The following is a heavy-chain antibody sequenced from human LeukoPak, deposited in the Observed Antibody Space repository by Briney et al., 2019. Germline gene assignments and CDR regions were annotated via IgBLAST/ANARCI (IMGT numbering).Heavy chain of an antibody. CDR3: ARGEQWLSDFDY. V-gene: IGHV1-8*02. CDR2: MNPNSGNT. D-gene: IGHD6-19*01. Sequence: ASVKVSCKASGYTFTSYGISWVRQATGQGLEWMGWMNPNSGNTGYAQKFQGRVTMTRNTSISTAYMELSSLRSEDTAVYYCARGEQWLSDFDYWGQGTLVTVSS. CDR1: GYTFTSYG. J-gene: IGHJ4*02.